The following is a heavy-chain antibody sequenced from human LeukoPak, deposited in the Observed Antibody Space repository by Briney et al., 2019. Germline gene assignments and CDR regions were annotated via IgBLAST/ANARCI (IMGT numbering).Heavy chain of an antibody. V-gene: IGHV3-30*02. D-gene: IGHD3-16*02. J-gene: IGHJ4*02. CDR2: IQYDGSYK. CDR3: AKDHEPLRVTFGGVIAIDY. CDR1: GFTFSSYG. Sequence: QTGGSLRLSCAASGFTFSSYGMHWVRQAPGKGLEWVTFIQYDGSYKYYADSVKGRFTISRDISKNTLYLQMNSLRAEDTAVYYCAKDHEPLRVTFGGVIAIDYWGQGTLVTVSS.